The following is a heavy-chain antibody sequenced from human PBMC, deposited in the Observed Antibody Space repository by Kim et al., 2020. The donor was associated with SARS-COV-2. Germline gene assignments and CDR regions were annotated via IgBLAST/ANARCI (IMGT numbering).Heavy chain of an antibody. CDR3: VKGRSGIRYYGVDV. D-gene: IGHD3-3*01. CDR1: GFTFSSHS. Sequence: GGSLRLSCAASGFTFSSHSMGWVRQAPGKGLEWVSALSSRGDDPYYADSVKGRFTISRDNSKNILYLHMYSLGAEDTAVYYCVKGRSGIRYYGVDVRGQG. CDR2: LSSRGDDP. J-gene: IGHJ6*02. V-gene: IGHV3-23*01.